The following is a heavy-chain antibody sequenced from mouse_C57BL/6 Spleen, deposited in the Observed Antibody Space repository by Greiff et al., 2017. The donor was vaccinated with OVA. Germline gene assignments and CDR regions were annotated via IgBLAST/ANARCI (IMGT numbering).Heavy chain of an antibody. CDR2: IYPGSGST. J-gene: IGHJ4*01. CDR3: ARRGYGSSFYARDY. V-gene: IGHV1-55*01. D-gene: IGHD1-1*01. Sequence: QVQLQQPGAELVKPGASVKMSCKASGYTFTSYWITWVKQRPGQGLEWIGDIYPGSGSTTYNEKFKSKATLTVDTSSSTAYMQLSSLTSEDSAVYYCARRGYGSSFYARDYWGQGTSVTVSS. CDR1: GYTFTSYW.